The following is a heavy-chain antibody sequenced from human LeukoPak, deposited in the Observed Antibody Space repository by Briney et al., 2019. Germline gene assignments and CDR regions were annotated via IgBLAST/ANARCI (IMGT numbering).Heavy chain of an antibody. CDR3: AKVRAYTYDSGLDY. V-gene: IGHV3-23*01. CDR2: ISDSGGVT. J-gene: IGHJ4*02. D-gene: IGHD5-18*01. Sequence: GGPLTLSCAASGFTFSNSAIYWVRQAPGKGLEWVSFISDSGGVTYYADSVKGRFTISRDNSENTVNLQMNSLRAEDTAVYYCAKVRAYTYDSGLDYWGQGTLVTVSS. CDR1: GFTFSNSA.